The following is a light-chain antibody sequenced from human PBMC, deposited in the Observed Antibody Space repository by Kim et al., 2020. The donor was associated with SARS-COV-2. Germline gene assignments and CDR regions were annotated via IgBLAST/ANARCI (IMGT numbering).Light chain of an antibody. J-gene: IGLJ2*01. V-gene: IGLV3-19*01. Sequence: SSELTQDPAVSVALGQTVTITCQGDSLRRYYASWYQQRPGQAPALVMYGKDKRPSGIPDRISGSSSGNTASLTIAGAQAEEEADYYCQSRDSSDKVVFGGGTKLTVL. CDR1: SLRRYY. CDR3: QSRDSSDKVV. CDR2: GKD.